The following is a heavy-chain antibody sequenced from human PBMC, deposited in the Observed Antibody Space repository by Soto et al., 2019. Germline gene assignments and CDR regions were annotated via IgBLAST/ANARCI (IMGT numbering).Heavy chain of an antibody. CDR1: GDSVSSDTAS. D-gene: IGHD5-12*01. J-gene: IGHJ5*02. CDR3: AKGDNLGPKTGYAFDP. V-gene: IGHV6-1*01. CDR2: TYFRSKWYN. Sequence: SQTLSLTCAISGDSVSSDTASWNWIRQSPSRGLEWLGRTYFRSKWYNDYAVSVKSRIIINPDTSNNQFSLQLNSVTPEDTAVYFCAKGDNLGPKTGYAFDPWGQGIMVTVSS.